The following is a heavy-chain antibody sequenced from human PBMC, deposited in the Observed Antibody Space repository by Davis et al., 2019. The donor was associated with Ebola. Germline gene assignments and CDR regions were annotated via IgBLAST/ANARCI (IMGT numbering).Heavy chain of an antibody. V-gene: IGHV1-2*04. CDR2: INPNSGGT. D-gene: IGHD2-21*02. CDR3: ARGRPIVVVTAEQHYYYYYGMDV. Sequence: AASVQVSCKASGYTFTGYYMHWVRQAPGQGLEWMGWINPNSGGTNYAQKFQGWVTMTRDTSISTAYMELSRLRSDDTAVYYCARGRPIVVVTAEQHYYYYYGMDVWGQGTTVTVSS. CDR1: GYTFTGYY. J-gene: IGHJ6*02.